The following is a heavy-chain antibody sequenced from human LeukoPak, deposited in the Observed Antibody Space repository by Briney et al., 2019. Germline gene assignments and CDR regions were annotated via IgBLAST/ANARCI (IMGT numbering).Heavy chain of an antibody. CDR3: ARAKVTIARRGVGAFDI. J-gene: IGHJ3*02. Sequence: TGGSLRLSCAASGFTVSSNYMSWVRQAPGKGLEWVSVIYSGGSTYYADSVKGRFTISRHNSKNTLYLQMNSLRAEDTAVYYCARAKVTIARRGVGAFDIWGQGTMVTVSS. V-gene: IGHV3-53*04. CDR1: GFTVSSNY. D-gene: IGHD4-17*01. CDR2: IYSGGST.